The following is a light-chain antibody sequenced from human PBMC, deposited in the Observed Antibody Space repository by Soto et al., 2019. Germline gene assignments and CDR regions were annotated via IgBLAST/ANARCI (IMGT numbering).Light chain of an antibody. J-gene: IGKJ5*01. CDR3: QHRSSWQVT. V-gene: IGKV3-11*01. CDR1: QSVQSY. CDR2: DSS. Sequence: EVVLTQSPVTLSLSPGERATLSCRASQSVQSYLAWYQQKPGQAPRLPIYDSSNRAAGVPARFSGSGSGTDFTLAISTLEPEDFAVYYCQHRSSWQVTFGQGTRLEIK.